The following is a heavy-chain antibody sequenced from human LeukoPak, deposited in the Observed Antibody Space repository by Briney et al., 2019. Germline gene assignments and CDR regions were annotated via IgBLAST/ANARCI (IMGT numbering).Heavy chain of an antibody. V-gene: IGHV3-74*01. Sequence: GGSLRLSCVASGFTFSSHWMHWVRRAPGKGLVWVSRVNSDGSSTRYADSVQGRFTISRDNVRNTLYLQMNSLRAGDTAVYYCARGGSPPEALGDAFDIWGQGTMVTVSS. CDR1: GFTFSSHW. CDR3: ARGGSPPEALGDAFDI. CDR2: VNSDGSST. D-gene: IGHD1-26*01. J-gene: IGHJ3*02.